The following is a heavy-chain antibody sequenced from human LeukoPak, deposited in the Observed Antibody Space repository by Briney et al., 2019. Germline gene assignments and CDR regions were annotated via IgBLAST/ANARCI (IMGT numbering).Heavy chain of an antibody. D-gene: IGHD1-1*01. J-gene: IGHJ3*02. V-gene: IGHV4-61*01. CDR3: ARFGSSTWYKGAFDI. CDR2: IVHSGNT. CDR1: GGSVSSGSYY. Sequence: NPSETLSLTCTVSGGSVSSGSYYWSWIRQPPGKGLEWIGEIVHSGNTKYNPSLKSRVTISVDTSKNQFSLNLTSVTAADTAVYYCARFGSSTWYKGAFDIWGQGTMVTVAS.